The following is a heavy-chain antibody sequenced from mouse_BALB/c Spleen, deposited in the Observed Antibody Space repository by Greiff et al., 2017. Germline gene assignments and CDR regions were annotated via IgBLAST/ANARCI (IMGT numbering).Heavy chain of an antibody. CDR1: GYSFTSYW. CDR2: IYPGNSDT. CDR3: TRPDRYDGPWFAY. Sequence: VQLQQSGTVLARPGASVKMSCKASGYSFTSYWMHWVKQRPGQGLEWIGAIYPGNSDTSYNQKFKGKAKLTAVTSASTAYMELSSLTNEDSAVYYCTRPDRYDGPWFAYWGQGTLVTVSA. J-gene: IGHJ3*01. V-gene: IGHV1-5*01. D-gene: IGHD2-14*01.